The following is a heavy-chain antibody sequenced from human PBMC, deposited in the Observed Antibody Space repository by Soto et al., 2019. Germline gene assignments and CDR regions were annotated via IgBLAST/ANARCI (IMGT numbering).Heavy chain of an antibody. J-gene: IGHJ6*02. CDR1: GCTFGSYA. CDR3: AREAPYCTSATCPKFYDMDV. D-gene: IGHD2-21*01. V-gene: IGHV1-69*01. CDR2: IIPILNSP. Sequence: SGCTFGSYAITWVRRAPGQGLEWLGGIIPILNSPAYAQKFQARVVITADEITNTAYMELNSLRFDDTAVYYCAREAPYCTSATCPKFYDMDVWGQGSTVTVSS.